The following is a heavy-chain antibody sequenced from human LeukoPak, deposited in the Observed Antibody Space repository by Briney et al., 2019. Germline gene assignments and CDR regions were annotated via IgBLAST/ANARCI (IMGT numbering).Heavy chain of an antibody. CDR3: ARGGYGDYNNWFDP. CDR1: GFTFSSFG. D-gene: IGHD4-17*01. V-gene: IGHV3-33*01. J-gene: IGHJ5*02. CDR2: IWYDGTNK. Sequence: GGSLILSCATSGFTFSSFGMHWVRQAPGKGLEWVAVIWYDGTNKYYGNSVKGRFTISRDNSKNTLYLQMNSLSADDTAVYYCARGGYGDYNNWFDPWGQGTLVTVSS.